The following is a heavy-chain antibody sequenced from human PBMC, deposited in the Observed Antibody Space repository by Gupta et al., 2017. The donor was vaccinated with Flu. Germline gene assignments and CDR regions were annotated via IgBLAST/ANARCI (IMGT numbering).Heavy chain of an antibody. V-gene: IGHV4-59*01. J-gene: IGHJ6*02. CDR3: VRDHYGDLRDEFFYYGLDV. Sequence: VQPQESGPGLVKPSETLSLTCTVSGGSMSSFYWSWIRQAPGKGLEWIGNVGNSYDRGSVNYSPSLKSRVTITVDRSRNQLSLRLDSVTAADTAVYYCVRDHYGDLRDEFFYYGLDVWGQGTTVIVSS. D-gene: IGHD4-17*01. CDR1: GGSMSSFY. CDR2: VGNSYDRGSV.